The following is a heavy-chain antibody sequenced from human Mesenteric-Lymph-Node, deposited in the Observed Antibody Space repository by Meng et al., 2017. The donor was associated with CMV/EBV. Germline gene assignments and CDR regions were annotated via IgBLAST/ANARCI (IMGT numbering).Heavy chain of an antibody. D-gene: IGHD3-22*01. CDR1: GYSFSNITHY. Sequence: QLPLQESGPGLVKPSETLSLSWIVAGYSFSNITHYSTWSRQPPGKGLEWIGSFHHSGTTNYLPSLKGRLTISVDTSANLFSLRLTTVTAADTATYYCARRGNYDSDYSEYWGQGTLVTVSS. CDR2: FHHSGTT. V-gene: IGHV4-39*01. CDR3: ARRGNYDSDYSEY. J-gene: IGHJ4*02.